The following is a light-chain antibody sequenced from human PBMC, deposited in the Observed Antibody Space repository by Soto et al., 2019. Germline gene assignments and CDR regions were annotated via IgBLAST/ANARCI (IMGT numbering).Light chain of an antibody. CDR2: EVS. Sequence: QSALTQPASVSGSPGQSITISCTGTSSDVGAYNYVCWYQHHPGKAPKLMIYEVSNRPSGVSNRFSASKSGNTASLTISGLQAEDEADYCCCSYAGSSTFRVFGTGTKLTVL. J-gene: IGLJ1*01. V-gene: IGLV2-23*02. CDR3: CSYAGSSTFRV. CDR1: SSDVGAYNY.